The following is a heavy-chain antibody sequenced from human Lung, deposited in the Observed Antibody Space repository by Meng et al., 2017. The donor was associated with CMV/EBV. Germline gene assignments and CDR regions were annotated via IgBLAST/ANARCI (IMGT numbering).Heavy chain of an antibody. CDR3: LRRSGGSV. J-gene: IGHJ1*01. CDR2: IPHRGSS. CDR1: GASITNHNW. Sequence: QVQWGEPGPALVKPAETLSLTCAVSGASITNHNWWAWVRQPPGKGLEWIGEIPHRGSSAYNPSLKSRVSMSIDKSKNQFSLKLTSVTTADTAVYHCLRRSGGSVWGQGTLVTVSS. V-gene: IGHV4-4*02. D-gene: IGHD3-10*01.